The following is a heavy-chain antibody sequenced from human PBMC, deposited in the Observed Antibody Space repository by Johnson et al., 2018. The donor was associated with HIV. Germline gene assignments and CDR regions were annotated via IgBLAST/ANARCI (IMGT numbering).Heavy chain of an antibody. V-gene: IGHV3-13*01. D-gene: IGHD6-6*01. CDR3: ASLSSSGAFDI. CDR1: GFTFSSYD. Sequence: VQLVESGGGLAQPGGSLRLSCASSGFTFSSYDMHWVRQGTGEALEWVSAITTAGDEYYADSVKGRFTISRENAKNSLYLQMNSLRAEDTAVYYCASLSSSGAFDIWGQGTMVTVSS. CDR2: ITTAGDE. J-gene: IGHJ3*02.